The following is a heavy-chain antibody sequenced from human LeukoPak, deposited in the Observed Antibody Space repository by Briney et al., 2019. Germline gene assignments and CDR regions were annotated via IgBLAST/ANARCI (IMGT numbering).Heavy chain of an antibody. V-gene: IGHV3-21*01. CDR1: GFTFSSYS. J-gene: IGHJ4*02. CDR2: ISSSSSYI. D-gene: IGHD6-6*01. Sequence: GGSLRLSCAASGFTFSSYSMNWLRQAPGKGLEWVSSISSSSSYIYYSDSVKGRFTISRDNAKNSLYLQMNSLRAEDTAVYYCARVRGRAARQFDYWGQGTLVTVSS. CDR3: ARVRGRAARQFDY.